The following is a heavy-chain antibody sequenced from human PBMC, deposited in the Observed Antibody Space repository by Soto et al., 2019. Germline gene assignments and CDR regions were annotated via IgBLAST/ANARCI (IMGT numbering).Heavy chain of an antibody. D-gene: IGHD6-19*01. V-gene: IGHV3-7*01. CDR1: GFTLSSYW. CDR3: VRDGSTGWHFDS. CDR2: TRQDGGQS. J-gene: IGHJ4*02. Sequence: GGSLRLSCEASGFTLSSYWMSWIRQAPGKGLEWVANTRQDGGQSYLVDSVQGRFTISRXXXXXSXYXQXXXLGAXDTAVYYCVRDGSTGWHFDSWGQGTLVTVSS.